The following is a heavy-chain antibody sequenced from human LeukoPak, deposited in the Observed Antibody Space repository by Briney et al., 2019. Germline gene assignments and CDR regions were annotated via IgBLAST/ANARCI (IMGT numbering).Heavy chain of an antibody. D-gene: IGHD3-10*01. CDR1: GFIFSDYA. CDR3: AKDHNRIPWFGELKGTFDY. J-gene: IGHJ4*02. V-gene: IGHV3-23*01. Sequence: GGSLRLSCAASGFIFSDYAMTWVRQAPGKGLDYVSVISGVGGSAYHADSVKGRFSTSRDNSNNMLFLQMSSLRAEDTAVYYCAKDHNRIPWFGELKGTFDYWGQGTLVTVSS. CDR2: ISGVGGSA.